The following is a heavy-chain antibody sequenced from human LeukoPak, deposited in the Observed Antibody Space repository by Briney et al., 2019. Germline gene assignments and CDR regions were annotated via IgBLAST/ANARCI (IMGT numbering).Heavy chain of an antibody. V-gene: IGHV4-4*07. D-gene: IGHD2-2*01. CDR2: IYTSGST. J-gene: IGHJ4*02. Sequence: PSETLSLTCTVSGGSISSYYWSWIRQPAGKGLEWIGRIYTSGSTNYNPSLKSRVTMSVDTSKNQFSLKLSSVTAADTAVYYCARDSCSSTRCYEYFDYWGQGTLVTVSS. CDR1: GGSISSYY. CDR3: ARDSCSSTRCYEYFDY.